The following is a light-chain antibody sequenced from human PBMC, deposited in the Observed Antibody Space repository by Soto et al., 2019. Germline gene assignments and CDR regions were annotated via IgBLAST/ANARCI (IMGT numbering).Light chain of an antibody. CDR2: GAS. V-gene: IGKV3-15*01. J-gene: IGKJ1*01. Sequence: EVVMTQSPATLSVSPGDTATLSCRASQSISSLLAWYQQRPCQSPRLLISGASTRATGVPARFRGSGSETEFTLTINVLQSEDVGSYYCQQYYNWPRTFGQGTKVEIK. CDR3: QQYYNWPRT. CDR1: QSISSL.